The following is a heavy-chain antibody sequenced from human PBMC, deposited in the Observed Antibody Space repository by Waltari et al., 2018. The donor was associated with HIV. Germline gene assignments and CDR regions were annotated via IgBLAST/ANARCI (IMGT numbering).Heavy chain of an antibody. Sequence: EVQLVESGGGLVQPGGALRLSCAASGCTVSSQSMNWVRQAPGKGVEGVSYISSSRSTIYYAVSVKGRFTISRDNAKNSLYLQMNSLRDEDTAVYYCAREGSYFDYWGQGTLVTVSS. CDR2: ISSSRSTI. V-gene: IGHV3-48*02. J-gene: IGHJ4*02. CDR1: GCTVSSQS. CDR3: AREGSYFDY.